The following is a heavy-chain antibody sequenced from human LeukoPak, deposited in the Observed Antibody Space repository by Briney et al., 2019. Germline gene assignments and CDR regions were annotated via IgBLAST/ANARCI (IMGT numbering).Heavy chain of an antibody. CDR1: GYRFKEYW. V-gene: IGHV5-51*01. D-gene: IGHD3-10*01. CDR2: IYPDDSDI. CDR3: ARQTMGVRGGEWDY. J-gene: IGHJ4*02. Sequence: GESLKISCKGSGYRFKEYWIGWVRQMPGKGLEWMGIIYPDDSDIRYSPSFQGRVTISADRSISIAYLQWSSLKASDTAMYYCARQTMGVRGGEWDYWGQGTLVTVSS.